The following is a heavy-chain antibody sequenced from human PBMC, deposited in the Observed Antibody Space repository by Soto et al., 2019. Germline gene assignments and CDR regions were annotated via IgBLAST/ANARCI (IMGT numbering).Heavy chain of an antibody. J-gene: IGHJ6*02. CDR3: ASSSLYGMDV. CDR1: GGSFSGYY. CDR2: INHSGST. Sequence: SETLSLTCAVYGGSFSGYYWSWIRQPPGKGLEWIGEINHSGSTNYNPSLKSRLIISIDTSKNQFSLKVGSVTAADTAVYYCASSSLYGMDVWGQGTTVTVSS. V-gene: IGHV4-34*01.